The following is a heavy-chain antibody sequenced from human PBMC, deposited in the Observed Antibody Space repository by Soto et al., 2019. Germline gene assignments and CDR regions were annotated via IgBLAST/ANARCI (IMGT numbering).Heavy chain of an antibody. D-gene: IGHD5-12*01. V-gene: IGHV3-30*18. Sequence: QVQLVESGGGVVQPGRSLRLSCAASGFTFNNYGMHWVRQAPGKGLEWVAHILYDGGKNYYAYSVKGRFTISRDNSKNTLYLQMNSLTAEDTAVYFCAKSRDGYNFYFYYGMDVWGQGTAVTVSS. CDR2: ILYDGGKN. CDR1: GFTFNNYG. J-gene: IGHJ6*02. CDR3: AKSRDGYNFYFYYGMDV.